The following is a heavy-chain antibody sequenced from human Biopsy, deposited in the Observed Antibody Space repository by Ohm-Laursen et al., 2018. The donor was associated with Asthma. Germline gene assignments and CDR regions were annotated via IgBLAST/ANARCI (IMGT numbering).Heavy chain of an antibody. V-gene: IGHV1-18*01. D-gene: IGHD3-10*01. CDR3: ARAVDYSHYYGIDV. CDR2: ISVYNGNT. J-gene: IGHJ6*02. Sequence: GSSVKVSCKSSGYTFNSAGITWVRQAPGQGLEWMGWISVYNGNTKVAQKLQDRVTMTTDTSTSTAYMELRRLRSDDTAVYFCARAVDYSHYYGIDVWGQGTTVTVS. CDR1: GYTFNSAG.